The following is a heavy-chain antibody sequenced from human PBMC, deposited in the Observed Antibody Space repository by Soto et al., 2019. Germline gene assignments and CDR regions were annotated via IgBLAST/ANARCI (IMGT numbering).Heavy chain of an antibody. Sequence: SETLSLTCTVSGGSISSYYWSWIRQPPGKGLEWIGYIYYSGSTNYNPSLKSRVTISVDTSKNQFSLKLSSVTAADTAVYYCARDQARPGLYYFDYWGQGTLGTVSS. J-gene: IGHJ4*02. CDR1: GGSISSYY. D-gene: IGHD6-6*01. V-gene: IGHV4-59*01. CDR2: IYYSGST. CDR3: ARDQARPGLYYFDY.